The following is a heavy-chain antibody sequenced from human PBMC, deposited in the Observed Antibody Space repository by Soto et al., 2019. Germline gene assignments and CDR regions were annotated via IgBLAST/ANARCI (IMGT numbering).Heavy chain of an antibody. CDR3: ARGDPYSSGWYYFDY. V-gene: IGHV4-59*01. CDR2: IYYSGST. J-gene: IGHJ4*02. Sequence: SETLSLTCTVSGGSISGYYWSWIRQPPGKGLEWIGYIYYSGSTNYNPSLKSRVTISVDTSKNQFSLKLSSVTAADTAVYYCARGDPYSSGWYYFDYWGQGTLVTVS. D-gene: IGHD6-19*01. CDR1: GGSISGYY.